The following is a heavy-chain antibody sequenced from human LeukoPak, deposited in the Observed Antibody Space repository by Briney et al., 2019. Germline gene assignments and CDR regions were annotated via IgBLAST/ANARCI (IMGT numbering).Heavy chain of an antibody. J-gene: IGHJ4*02. V-gene: IGHV1-2*02. D-gene: IGHD3-22*01. CDR1: GYTFTDYY. CDR3: ARGHYYADGRYPLHY. Sequence: ASVKVSCKASGYTFTDYYMHWVRQAPGQGLEWMGWINPNSGGTNYAQKFQGRVTMTRDTSISTAYMELSRLRSDATALYYCARGHYYADGRYPLHYWGQGTLVTVSS. CDR2: INPNSGGT.